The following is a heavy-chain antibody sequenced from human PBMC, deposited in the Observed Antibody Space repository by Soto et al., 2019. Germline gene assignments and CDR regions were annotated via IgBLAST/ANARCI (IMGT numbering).Heavy chain of an antibody. J-gene: IGHJ5*02. CDR3: ARDLVPIWNYVGLAPGAQHWFDP. D-gene: IGHD1-7*01. CDR2: ITPSSGST. Sequence: QVQLVQSGAEVRKPGASVKVSCKASGYTFNNYFMHWVRQAPAQGLEWMGVITPSSGSTTYAQRFQGSITMTRDTSTSTVYMELRRLRSEDTAVYFCARDLVPIWNYVGLAPGAQHWFDPWGQGTLVTVSS. CDR1: GYTFNNYF. V-gene: IGHV1-46*02.